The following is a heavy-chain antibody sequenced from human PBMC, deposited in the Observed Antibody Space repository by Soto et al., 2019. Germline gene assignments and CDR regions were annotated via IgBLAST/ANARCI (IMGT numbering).Heavy chain of an antibody. J-gene: IGHJ5*02. CDR2: ISYDGSNK. CDR3: ARGTTVTTSGLFDP. CDR1: GFTFSSYA. Sequence: PGGSLRLSCAASGFTFSSYAMHWVRQAPGKGLEWVAVISYDGSNKYYADSVKGRFTISRDNSKNTLYLQMNSLRAEDTAVYYCARGTTVTTSGLFDPWGQGTLVTVSS. V-gene: IGHV3-30-3*01. D-gene: IGHD4-4*01.